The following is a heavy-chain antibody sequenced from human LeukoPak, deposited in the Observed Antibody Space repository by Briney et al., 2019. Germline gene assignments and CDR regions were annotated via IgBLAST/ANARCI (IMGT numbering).Heavy chain of an antibody. CDR1: GFTFSSYE. Sequence: GGSLRLSCAASGFTFSSYEMNWVRQAPGKGLEWVSYISSSGSTIYYADSVKGRFTISRDNAKNSLYLQMNSLRAEDAAVYYCARGDRWGSYYTDVWGKGTTVTISS. CDR3: ARGDRWGSYYTDV. D-gene: IGHD3-16*01. J-gene: IGHJ6*03. CDR2: ISSSGSTI. V-gene: IGHV3-48*03.